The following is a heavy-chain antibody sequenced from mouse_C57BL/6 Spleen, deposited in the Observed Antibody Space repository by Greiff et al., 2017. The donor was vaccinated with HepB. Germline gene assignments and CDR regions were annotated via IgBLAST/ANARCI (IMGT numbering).Heavy chain of an antibody. V-gene: IGHV1-69*01. CDR2: IDPSDSYT. J-gene: IGHJ3*01. D-gene: IGHD1-1*01. CDR3: ASHITSFAY. Sequence: VQLQQPGAELVMPGASVKLSCKASGYTFTSYWMHWVKQRPGQGLEWIGEIDPSDSYTNYNQKFKGKSTLTVDKSSSTAYMQLSSLTSEDSAVYYCASHITSFAYWGQGTLVTVSA. CDR1: GYTFTSYW.